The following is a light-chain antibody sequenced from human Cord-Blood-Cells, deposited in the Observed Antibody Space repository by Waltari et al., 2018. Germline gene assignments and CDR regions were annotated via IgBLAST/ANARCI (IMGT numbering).Light chain of an antibody. Sequence: QSALTQPPSASGSPGQSVTISCTGTSSDVGGYNYVSWYQQHPGKAPKLMIYEGSNRPSGVPDRLPGSKAGNTASLTVAGLQAEDEADYYGISYAGSNNLVFGGGTSLTVL. CDR3: ISYAGSNNLV. V-gene: IGLV2-8*01. CDR2: EGS. J-gene: IGLJ2*01. CDR1: SSDVGGYNY.